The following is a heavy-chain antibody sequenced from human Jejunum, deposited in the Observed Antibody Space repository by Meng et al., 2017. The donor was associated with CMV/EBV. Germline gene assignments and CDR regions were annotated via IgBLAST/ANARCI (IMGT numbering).Heavy chain of an antibody. CDR2: LWYDGSRK. D-gene: IGHD3-22*01. Sequence: SGVPPPTYGIHWVRQFPGKGLEWVAVLWYDGSRKYFADSVQVRFSISRQDSKNTVYLQMSSLRAEDTAVYYCARDNDGSSHYSPFDYWGQGTLVTVSS. J-gene: IGHJ4*02. V-gene: IGHV3-33*01. CDR1: GVPPPTYG. CDR3: ARDNDGSSHYSPFDY.